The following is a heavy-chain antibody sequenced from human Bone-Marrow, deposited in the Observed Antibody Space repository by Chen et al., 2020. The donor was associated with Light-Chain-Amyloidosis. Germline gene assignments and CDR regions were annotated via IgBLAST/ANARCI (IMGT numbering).Heavy chain of an antibody. Sequence: HLVESGGGLVQPGGSLRLSCAGSGFSFSGYSMNWVRQAPGKGLEWLSYINRSGRSIHYADSVKGRITISRDNGKNSLYLQMNSLRAEDTATYYCAREGVGDTDAFDIWGQGTMIIVSP. CDR3: AREGVGDTDAFDI. CDR1: GFSFSGYS. V-gene: IGHV3-48*01. CDR2: INRSGRSI. J-gene: IGHJ3*02. D-gene: IGHD1-26*01.